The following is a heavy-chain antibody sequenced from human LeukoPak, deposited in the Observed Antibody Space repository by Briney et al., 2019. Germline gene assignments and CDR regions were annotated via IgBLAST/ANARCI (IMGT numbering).Heavy chain of an antibody. V-gene: IGHV3-23*01. Sequence: ETLSLTCTVSGDSISSSSSYWGWIRQPPGKGLEWVSAISGSGGSTYYADSVKGRFTISRDNSKNTLYLQMNSLRAEDTAVYYCANLRNYYYMDVWGKGTTVTVSS. CDR3: ANLRNYYYMDV. J-gene: IGHJ6*03. CDR2: ISGSGGST. CDR1: GDSISSSSSY.